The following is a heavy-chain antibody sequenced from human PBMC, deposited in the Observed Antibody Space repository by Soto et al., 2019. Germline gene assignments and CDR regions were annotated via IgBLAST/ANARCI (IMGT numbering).Heavy chain of an antibody. CDR1: GGSISSYY. CDR3: ARMRPPAGGYSSSWRPGYFDY. CDR2: IYTSGST. Sequence: QVQLQESGPGLVKPSETLSLTCTVSGGSISSYYWSWIRQPAGKGLEWIGRIYTSGSTNYNPSLKSRVTVSVDTSKNQFSLKLSSVTAADTAVYYCARMRPPAGGYSSSWRPGYFDYWGQGTLVTVSS. D-gene: IGHD6-13*01. J-gene: IGHJ4*02. V-gene: IGHV4-4*07.